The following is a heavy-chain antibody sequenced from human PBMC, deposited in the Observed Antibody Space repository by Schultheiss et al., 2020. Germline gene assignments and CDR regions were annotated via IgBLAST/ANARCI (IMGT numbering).Heavy chain of an antibody. J-gene: IGHJ1*01. CDR3: AGWGTGPKYCSGGSCYSYFQH. V-gene: IGHV4-61*05. CDR1: GGSISSSSYY. Sequence: SETLSLTCTVTGGSISSSSYYWGWIRQPPGKGLEWIGYIYYSGSTNYNPSLKSRVTISVDTSKNQFSLKLSSVTAADTAVYYCAGWGTGPKYCSGGSCYSYFQHWGQGTRVTGSS. CDR2: IYYSGST. D-gene: IGHD2-15*01.